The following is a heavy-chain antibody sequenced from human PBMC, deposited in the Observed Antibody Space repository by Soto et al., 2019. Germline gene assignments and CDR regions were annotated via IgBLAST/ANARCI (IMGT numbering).Heavy chain of an antibody. J-gene: IGHJ4*02. Sequence: SETLSLTCSVSGDSISNYYWSWIRQPPGKGLEWIGYIYYSGSTNYNPSLKSRVTISVDTSKNQFSLKMSSVTAADTAVYYCARLATRYYFDYWGQGTLVTVSS. D-gene: IGHD1-1*01. CDR1: GDSISNYY. CDR3: ARLATRYYFDY. V-gene: IGHV4-59*01. CDR2: IYYSGST.